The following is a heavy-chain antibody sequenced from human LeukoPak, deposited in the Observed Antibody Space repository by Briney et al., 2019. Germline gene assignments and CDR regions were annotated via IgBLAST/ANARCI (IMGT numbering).Heavy chain of an antibody. D-gene: IGHD6-19*01. J-gene: IGHJ3*02. Sequence: SETLSLTCTVSGGSISSRSYYWGWVRQPPGKGLEWTESIHYSGSTYYDASFKSQVTMSVDTSKNQFSLKLSSVTAADTAVYYCARHYRGALAGTMGAFDIWGQGTMVTVSS. V-gene: IGHV4-39*01. CDR1: GGSISSRSYY. CDR3: ARHYRGALAGTMGAFDI. CDR2: IHYSGST.